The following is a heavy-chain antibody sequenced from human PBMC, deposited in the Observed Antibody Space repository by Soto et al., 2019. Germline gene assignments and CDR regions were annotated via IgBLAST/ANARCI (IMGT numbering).Heavy chain of an antibody. V-gene: IGHV1-2*04. J-gene: IGHJ6*02. D-gene: IGHD6-19*01. CDR2: INPNSGGT. CDR1: GYTFTGYY. CDR3: AREEIAVAGTFSVYYYYGMDV. Sequence: ASVKVSCKASGYTFTGYYMHWVRQAPGQGLEWMGWINPNSGGTNYAQKFQGWVTMTRDTSISTAYMELSRLRSDDTAVYYCAREEIAVAGTFSVYYYYGMDVWGQGTTVTVSS.